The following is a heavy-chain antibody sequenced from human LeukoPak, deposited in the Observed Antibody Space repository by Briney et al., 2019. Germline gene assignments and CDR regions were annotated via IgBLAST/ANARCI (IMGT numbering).Heavy chain of an antibody. CDR2: MNPNSGNT. CDR1: GYTFSSYD. J-gene: IGHJ4*02. Sequence: GASVKVSCKASGYTFSSYDINWVRQATGQGLEWMGWMNPNSGNTGYAQKFQGRVTMTRNTSISTAYMELSSLRSEDTAVYYCARVSTYFGVVTDFDYWGQGTLVTVSS. D-gene: IGHD3-3*01. V-gene: IGHV1-8*02. CDR3: ARVSTYFGVVTDFDY.